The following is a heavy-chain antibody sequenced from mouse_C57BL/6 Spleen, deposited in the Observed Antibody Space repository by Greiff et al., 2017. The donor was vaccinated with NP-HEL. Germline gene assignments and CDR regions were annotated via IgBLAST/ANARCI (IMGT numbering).Heavy chain of an antibody. D-gene: IGHD4-1*01. J-gene: IGHJ2*01. Sequence: QVQLKQPGAELVRPGTSVKLSCKASGYTFTSYWMHWVKQRPGQGLEWIGVIDPSDSYTNYNQKFKGKATLTVDTSSSTAYMQLSSLTSEDSAVYYCARGWDDGYWGQGTTLTVSS. V-gene: IGHV1-59*01. CDR3: ARGWDDGY. CDR2: IDPSDSYT. CDR1: GYTFTSYW.